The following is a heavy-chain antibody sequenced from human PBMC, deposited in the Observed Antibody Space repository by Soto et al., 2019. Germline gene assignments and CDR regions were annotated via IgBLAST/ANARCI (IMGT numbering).Heavy chain of an antibody. V-gene: IGHV1-2*02. CDR3: ARPPPPGLYYYGMDV. J-gene: IGHJ6*02. CDR1: GYSFTAYY. CDR2: IDPKNGAT. Sequence: QVQLVQSGAEVKKPGASVKVSCKASGYSFTAYYMHWVRQAPGQGLEWVGWIDPKNGATDYAQKFQGRVAMTRDTSISTTYMELSRLRSDDTAVYYCARPPPPGLYYYGMDVWGQGTTVTVSS.